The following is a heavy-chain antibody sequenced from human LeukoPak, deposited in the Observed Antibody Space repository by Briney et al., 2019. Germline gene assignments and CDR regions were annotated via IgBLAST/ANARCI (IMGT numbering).Heavy chain of an antibody. J-gene: IGHJ4*02. Sequence: PGGSLRLSCAASGFTFRKYAMKWVRRAPGKGQERVSGIAGDSSSIFYEDSVRGRFTIFRDNSKNTLYLQMNSLRAEDTAVYYCAKDAIAGNSIWDYFEYWGQGDLVIVSS. D-gene: IGHD1-7*01. CDR1: GFTFRKYA. CDR2: IAGDSSSI. CDR3: AKDAIAGNSIWDYFEY. V-gene: IGHV3-23*01.